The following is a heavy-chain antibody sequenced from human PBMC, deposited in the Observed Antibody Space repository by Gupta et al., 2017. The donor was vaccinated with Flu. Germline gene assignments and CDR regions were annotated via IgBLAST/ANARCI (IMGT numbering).Heavy chain of an antibody. CDR2: ILGNGNS. Sequence: MVWVRHSPGRGLEWVSGILGNGNSYYADSVRGRFSISRDNSKSMVYLQMSSLRVDDTAVYYCAKSETLFGMVTATHHVDHWGQGTQVTVFS. D-gene: IGHD3-3*01. V-gene: IGHV3-23*01. CDR3: AKSETLFGMVTATHHVDH. J-gene: IGHJ5*02.